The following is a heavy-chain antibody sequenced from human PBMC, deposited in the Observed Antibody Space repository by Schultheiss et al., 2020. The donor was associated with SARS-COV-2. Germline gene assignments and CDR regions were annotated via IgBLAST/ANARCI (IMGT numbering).Heavy chain of an antibody. V-gene: IGHV3-11*04. CDR3: ARSSGVPAALFDY. D-gene: IGHD2-2*01. J-gene: IGHJ4*02. Sequence: GESLKISCAASGFTFSDYYMSWIRQAPGKGLEWVSYISSSGSTIYYADSVKGRFTISRDNAKNSLYLQMNSLRAEDTAVYYCARSSGVPAALFDYWGQGTLVTVSS. CDR1: GFTFSDYY. CDR2: ISSSGSTI.